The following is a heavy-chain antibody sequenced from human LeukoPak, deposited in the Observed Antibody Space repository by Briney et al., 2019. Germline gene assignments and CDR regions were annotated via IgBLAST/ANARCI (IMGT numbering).Heavy chain of an antibody. CDR1: GFTVSSNY. CDR3: ARTYGSGSLDY. D-gene: IGHD2-15*01. CDR2: IYSGGST. Sequence: GGSLRLSCAVSGFTVSSNYMSWVRQAPGKGLEWVSVIYSGGSTYYADSVQGRFTISRDNAKNSIYLQMNGLTAEDTAVYYCARTYGSGSLDYGGQGTLVTVSS. J-gene: IGHJ4*02. V-gene: IGHV3-66*01.